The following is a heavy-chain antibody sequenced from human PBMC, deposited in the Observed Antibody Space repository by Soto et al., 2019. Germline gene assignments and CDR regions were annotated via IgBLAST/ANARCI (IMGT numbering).Heavy chain of an antibody. CDR2: INHSGST. CDR3: AREKSEIATIPYFDY. Sequence: SETLSLTCAVYGGSFSGYYWSWIRQPPGKGLEWIGEINHSGSTNYNPSLKSRVTISVDTSKNQFSLKLSSVTAADTAVYYCAREKSEIATIPYFDYWGQGTLVTVSS. J-gene: IGHJ4*02. V-gene: IGHV4-34*01. CDR1: GGSFSGYY. D-gene: IGHD5-12*01.